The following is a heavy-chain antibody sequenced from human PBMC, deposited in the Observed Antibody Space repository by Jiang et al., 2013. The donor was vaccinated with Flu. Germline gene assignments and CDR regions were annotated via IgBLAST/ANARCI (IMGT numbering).Heavy chain of an antibody. CDR2: LYYSGRT. J-gene: IGHJ4*02. CDR1: GGSISSSSYY. Sequence: LLKPSETLSLTCAVSGGSISSSSYYWGWIRQPPGKGLQWIGSLYYSGRTYDNPSLKSRLTISVDTSKNQFSLKLTSVTAADTAVYYCARQNLFAPGSNYRWGPNFDNWGQGTLVTVSS. D-gene: IGHD3-10*01. CDR3: ARQNLFAPGSNYRWGPNFDN. V-gene: IGHV4-39*01.